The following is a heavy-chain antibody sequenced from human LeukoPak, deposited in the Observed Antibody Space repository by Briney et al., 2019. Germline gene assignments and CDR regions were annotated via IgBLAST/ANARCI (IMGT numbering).Heavy chain of an antibody. CDR1: GGSISSNSYH. Sequence: SETLSLTCAVSGGSISSNSYHWGWIRQPPGKGLEWIGSIYYSGSTYYNPSLKSRVTISVDTSKNQFSLKLSSVTAADTAVYYCARVYYSNSYDYWYFDLWGRGTLVTVSS. D-gene: IGHD6-13*01. V-gene: IGHV4-39*01. CDR3: ARVYYSNSYDYWYFDL. CDR2: IYYSGST. J-gene: IGHJ2*01.